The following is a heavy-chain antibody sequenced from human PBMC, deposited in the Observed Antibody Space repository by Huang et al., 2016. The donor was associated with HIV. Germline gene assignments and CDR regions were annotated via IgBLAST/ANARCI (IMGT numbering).Heavy chain of an antibody. V-gene: IGHV3-7*01. J-gene: IGHJ6*02. D-gene: IGHD3-9*01. CDR1: GFNFSAYW. Sequence: EVHLVESGGDLVQPGGSLRLSCVASGFNFSAYWLSWVRQGPGKGLGWVANIKQDGSEKNYVDSVKGRFTISRDNAKNSVYLQLTSLRAEDTAVYYCARGGIYYDVLTGRHYYYNGLDVWGQGTTVTVSS. CDR3: ARGGIYYDVLTGRHYYYNGLDV. CDR2: IKQDGSEK.